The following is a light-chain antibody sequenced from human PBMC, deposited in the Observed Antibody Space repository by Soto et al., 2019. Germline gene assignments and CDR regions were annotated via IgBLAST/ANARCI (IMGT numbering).Light chain of an antibody. Sequence: EIVLTQSPGTLSLSPGERATLSCRASQTVTNTYLAWYQQKSGQAPNFLIYGASNRATGIPDRFCGSGSGTDFTLTISRLEPEDFAVYYCQQYGTLPPTFGGGTKVEI. V-gene: IGKV3-20*01. CDR2: GAS. CDR1: QTVTNTY. CDR3: QQYGTLPPT. J-gene: IGKJ4*01.